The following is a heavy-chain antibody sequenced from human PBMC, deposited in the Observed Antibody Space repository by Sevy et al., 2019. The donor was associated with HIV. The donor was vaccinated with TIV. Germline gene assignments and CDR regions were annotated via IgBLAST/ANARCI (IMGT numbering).Heavy chain of an antibody. CDR3: ARGYAGMEV. D-gene: IGHD5-12*01. J-gene: IGHJ6*02. CDR2: TYYRSKWYN. CDR1: GDSVSSSSST. Sequence: SQTLSLTCAISGDSVSSSSSTWTWIRQSPSRGLEWLGRTYYRSKWYNDYAVSMKGRITINPDTSKNQFSLQLNSVTPEDTAVYYCARGYAGMEVWGQGTTVTVSS. V-gene: IGHV6-1*01.